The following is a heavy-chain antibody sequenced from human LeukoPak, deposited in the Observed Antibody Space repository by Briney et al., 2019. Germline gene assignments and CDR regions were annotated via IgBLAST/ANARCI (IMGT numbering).Heavy chain of an antibody. Sequence: ASVKVSCKASGYTFTSYGISGVRQAPGQGLEWMGWISAYNGNTNYAQKLQGRVTMTTDTSTSTAYMELRSLRSDDTAVYYCARSNGIQLWTYYFDYWGQGTLVTVSS. V-gene: IGHV1-18*01. CDR3: ARSNGIQLWTYYFDY. J-gene: IGHJ4*02. CDR2: ISAYNGNT. D-gene: IGHD5-18*01. CDR1: GYTFTSYG.